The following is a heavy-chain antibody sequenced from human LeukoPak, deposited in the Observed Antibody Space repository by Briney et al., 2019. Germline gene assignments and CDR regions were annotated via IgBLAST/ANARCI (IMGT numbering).Heavy chain of an antibody. CDR1: GFTFSSYG. D-gene: IGHD2-15*01. CDR2: IWYDGSNK. V-gene: IGHV3-33*01. CDR3: ARDCSGGSCCV. J-gene: IGHJ4*02. Sequence: GGSLRLSCAASGFTFSSYGMHWVRQAPGKGLEWVAVIWYDGSNKYYADSVKGRFTISRDNSKNTLYPQMNSLRAEDTAVYYCARDCSGGSCCVWGQGTLVTVSS.